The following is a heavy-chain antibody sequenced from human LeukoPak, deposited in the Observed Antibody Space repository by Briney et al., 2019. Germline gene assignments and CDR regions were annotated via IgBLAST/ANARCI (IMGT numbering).Heavy chain of an antibody. Sequence: PSETLSLTCTVSGGSISSYYWSWIRQPPGKGLEWIGYIYYSGSTNYIPSLKSRVSISLDTSKNQFSLRLTSVTAADTAVYYCARDLDYGDYVIAFDIWGQGTMVTVSS. CDR3: ARDLDYGDYVIAFDI. J-gene: IGHJ3*02. V-gene: IGHV4-59*01. CDR1: GGSISSYY. D-gene: IGHD4-17*01. CDR2: IYYSGST.